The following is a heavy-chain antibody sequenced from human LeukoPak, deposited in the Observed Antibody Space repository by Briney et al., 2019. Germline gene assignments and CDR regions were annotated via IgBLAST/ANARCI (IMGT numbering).Heavy chain of an antibody. CDR1: GGSISGYY. CDR2: ISYSGST. Sequence: SETLSLTCTVSGGSISGYYWSWIRQPPGKGLEWVGYISYSGSTYYKPSLKSRVTISVDTSKNQFSLKLSSVTAADTAVYYCARGQGSSFDYWGQGTLVTVSS. V-gene: IGHV4-59*01. CDR3: ARGQGSSFDY. J-gene: IGHJ4*02.